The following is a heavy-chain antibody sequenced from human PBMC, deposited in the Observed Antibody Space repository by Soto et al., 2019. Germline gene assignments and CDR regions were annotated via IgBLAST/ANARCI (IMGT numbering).Heavy chain of an antibody. J-gene: IGHJ4*02. D-gene: IGHD3-22*01. CDR2: ISSSGNT. CDR3: ARAPMVLTRSYFDS. V-gene: IGHV4-59*01. Sequence: SETLSLTCTVSDGSISNFYWSWIRQPPGKGLEWIGYISSSGNTNYNPSLKSRVSISVDTSKNQFSLNLTSVTAADTSVYYCARAPMVLTRSYFDSWGQGTPVTVSS. CDR1: DGSISNFY.